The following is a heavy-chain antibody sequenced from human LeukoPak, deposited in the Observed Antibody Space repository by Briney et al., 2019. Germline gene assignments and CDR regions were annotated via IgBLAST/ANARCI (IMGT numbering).Heavy chain of an antibody. CDR3: ATSVGAEYFQH. J-gene: IGHJ1*01. Sequence: KPGESLSISCKGSGYSFTSYWISWVRQLPGKGLEWMGRIDPSDSYTNYSPSFQGHATISADTSITTAYLQWRSLKASDTAMFDCATSVGAEYFQHWGQGTLVTVSS. V-gene: IGHV5-10-1*01. CDR2: IDPSDSYT. CDR1: GYSFTSYW.